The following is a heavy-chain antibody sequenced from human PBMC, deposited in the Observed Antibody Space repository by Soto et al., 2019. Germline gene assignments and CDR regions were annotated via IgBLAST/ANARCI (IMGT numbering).Heavy chain of an antibody. V-gene: IGHV3-23*01. J-gene: IGHJ4*02. CDR2: ISGSGGST. CDR3: AKDPFLTMVRGVYVY. CDR1: GFTFSSYA. D-gene: IGHD3-10*01. Sequence: GGSLRLSCAASGFTFSSYAMSWVRQAPGKGLEWVSAISGSGGSTYYADSVKGRYTIYRDNSKNTLYLQMNSLRAEDTAVYYCAKDPFLTMVRGVYVYWGQGTLVTVSS.